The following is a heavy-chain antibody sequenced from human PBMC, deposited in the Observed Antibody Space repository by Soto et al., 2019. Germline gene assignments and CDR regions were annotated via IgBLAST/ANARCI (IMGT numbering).Heavy chain of an antibody. CDR2: IYYSGGT. J-gene: IGHJ4*02. CDR1: GFSFSDYY. V-gene: IGHV4-30-4*01. D-gene: IGHD6-13*01. Sequence: LRLSCAASGFSFSDYYWSWIRQPPGKGLEWIGYIYYSGGTYYNPSLKSRVTISVDTSKNQFPLKLSSVTAADTAVYYCASTGYSSSWYPYWGQGTLVTVSS. CDR3: ASTGYSSSWYPY.